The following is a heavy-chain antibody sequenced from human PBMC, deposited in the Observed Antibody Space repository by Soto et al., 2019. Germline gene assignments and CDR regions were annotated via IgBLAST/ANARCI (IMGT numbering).Heavy chain of an antibody. V-gene: IGHV3-11*01. CDR1: GFTFSDYY. Sequence: QVQLVESGGDLVKPGGSLRLSCAASGFTFSDYYMSWIRQAPGKGLEWVSYISSSDSIIYYADSVKGRFTISRDNAKNPLYLQMNSLRAEDTAVYYCARDLGYYDSSGYFDYWGQGTLVTVSS. CDR3: ARDLGYYDSSGYFDY. D-gene: IGHD3-22*01. CDR2: ISSSDSII. J-gene: IGHJ4*02.